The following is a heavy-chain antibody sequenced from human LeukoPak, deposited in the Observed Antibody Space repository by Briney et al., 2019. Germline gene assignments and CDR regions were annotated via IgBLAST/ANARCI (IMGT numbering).Heavy chain of an antibody. CDR3: AVRACSGGSCRLDY. D-gene: IGHD2-15*01. CDR1: GGSISSGGYS. V-gene: IGHV4-30-2*01. J-gene: IGHJ4*02. CDR2: IYHSGST. Sequence: SQTLSLTCAVSGGSISSGGYSWSWIRQPPGKGLEWIGYIYHSGSTYYNPPLKSRVTISVDRSKNQFSLKLSSVTAADTAVYYCAVRACSGGSCRLDYWGQGTLVTVSP.